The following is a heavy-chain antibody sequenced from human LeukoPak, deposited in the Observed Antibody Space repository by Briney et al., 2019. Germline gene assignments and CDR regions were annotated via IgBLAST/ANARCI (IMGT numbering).Heavy chain of an antibody. J-gene: IGHJ4*02. Sequence: PGGSLRLSCAGSGLIVSSNYMSWVRQAPGKGLEWVSTIYSDGYTYYAGSVKGRFTISRDNSKKTLYLQMNSLRAEDTAVYYCTRGGAGYPFDYWGQGTLVTVSS. CDR1: GLIVSSNY. CDR3: TRGGAGYPFDY. D-gene: IGHD1-26*01. V-gene: IGHV3-53*01. CDR2: IYSDGYT.